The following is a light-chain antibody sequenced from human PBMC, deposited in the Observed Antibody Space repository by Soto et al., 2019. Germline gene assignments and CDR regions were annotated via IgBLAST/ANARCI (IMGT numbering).Light chain of an antibody. Sequence: EIVLTQSPGTLSLSPGERATLSCRASQSVSSSYLAWYQQKPGQAPRLLIYGASSRATGIPDRFSGSGPGTDFTLTIRRLEPEDFAVYYCQQYGSSPRTFGQGTKVDIK. CDR2: GAS. CDR1: QSVSSSY. V-gene: IGKV3-20*01. CDR3: QQYGSSPRT. J-gene: IGKJ1*01.